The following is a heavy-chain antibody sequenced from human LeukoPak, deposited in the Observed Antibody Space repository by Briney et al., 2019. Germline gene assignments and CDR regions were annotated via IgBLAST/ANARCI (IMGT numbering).Heavy chain of an antibody. CDR3: ARASGGNPPVRDY. CDR1: GFSFNNYG. V-gene: IGHV3-33*01. D-gene: IGHD2-15*01. Sequence: GGFLRLSCAASGFSFNNYGMHWVRQAPGKGLEWVAVIWNDGRTKEYGDSVKGRFTISRDHSKSTLDLQMNSLRAEDTAVYYCARASGGNPPVRDYWGQGALVTVSS. J-gene: IGHJ4*02. CDR2: IWNDGRTK.